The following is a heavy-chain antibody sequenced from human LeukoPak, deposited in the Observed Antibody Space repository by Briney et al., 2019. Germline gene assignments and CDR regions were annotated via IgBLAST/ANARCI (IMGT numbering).Heavy chain of an antibody. J-gene: IGHJ3*02. Sequence: GGSLRLSCAASGFTFSRYAMSWVRQAPGKGLEWVSAITGSGHNTYSADSMKGRFTISRDNSKNTLYLQMNSLRVEDTPVYYCARDLLFGTDAFEIWGQGTMVTVSS. CDR1: GFTFSRYA. D-gene: IGHD3-10*01. CDR3: ARDLLFGTDAFEI. CDR2: ITGSGHNT. V-gene: IGHV3-23*01.